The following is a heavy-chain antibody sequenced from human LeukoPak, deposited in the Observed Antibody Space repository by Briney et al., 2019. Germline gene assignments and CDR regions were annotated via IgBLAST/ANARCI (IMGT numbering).Heavy chain of an antibody. Sequence: PGGSLRLSCAASGFTFSDHYMDWVRQAPGKGLEWVGRSRNKANTYTTEYAASVKGRFIISRDDSKNSLYLQMNSLKTEDTAMHYCARGLYDSSAYYFDCWGQGTLVTVSS. CDR3: ARGLYDSSAYYFDC. D-gene: IGHD3-22*01. CDR2: SRNKANTYTT. CDR1: GFTFSDHY. V-gene: IGHV3-72*01. J-gene: IGHJ4*02.